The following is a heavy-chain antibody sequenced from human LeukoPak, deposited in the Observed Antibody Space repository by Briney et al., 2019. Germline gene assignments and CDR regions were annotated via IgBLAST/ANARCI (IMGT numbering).Heavy chain of an antibody. J-gene: IGHJ4*02. CDR3: ARGLGGSSGCFGY. V-gene: IGHV4-59*01. CDR2: IYYSGST. CDR1: GGSISSYY. Sequence: SETLSLTCTVSGGSISSYYWSWIRQPPGKGLEWIGYIYYSGSTNYNPSLKCRVTISVDTSKNQLSLKLSSVTAADTAVYYCARGLGGSSGCFGYWGQGTLVTVSS. D-gene: IGHD6-19*01.